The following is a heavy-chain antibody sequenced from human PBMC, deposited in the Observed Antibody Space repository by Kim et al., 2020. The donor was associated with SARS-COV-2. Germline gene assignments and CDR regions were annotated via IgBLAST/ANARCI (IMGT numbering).Heavy chain of an antibody. V-gene: IGHV3-33*08. Sequence: GGSLRLSCAASGFTFSSYAMHWVRQAPGKGLEWVALIWYDGTDKYYVDSVKGRFTISRDNSKNTVYLQMNSLRVEDSAVYRCARGASPEGTLPESWGQGTLVTVSP. CDR1: GFTFSSYA. J-gene: IGHJ5*02. D-gene: IGHD2-21*02. CDR2: IWYDGTDK. CDR3: ARGASPEGTLPES.